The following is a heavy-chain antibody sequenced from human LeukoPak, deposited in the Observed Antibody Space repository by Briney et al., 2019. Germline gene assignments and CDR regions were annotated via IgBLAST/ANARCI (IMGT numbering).Heavy chain of an antibody. Sequence: SETLSLTCAVYGGSFSGYYWSWIRRPPGKGLEWIGEINHSGSTNYNPSLKSRVTISVDTSKNQFSLKLSSVTAADTAVYYCARGFYSGSYGDYWGQGTLVTVSS. CDR2: INHSGST. V-gene: IGHV4-34*01. D-gene: IGHD1-26*01. CDR3: ARGFYSGSYGDY. CDR1: GGSFSGYY. J-gene: IGHJ4*02.